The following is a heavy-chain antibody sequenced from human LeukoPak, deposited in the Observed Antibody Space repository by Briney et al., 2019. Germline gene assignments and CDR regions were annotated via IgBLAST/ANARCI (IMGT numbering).Heavy chain of an antibody. D-gene: IGHD6-19*01. V-gene: IGHV4-59*01. CDR2: IYYSGST. J-gene: IGHJ5*02. Sequence: SETLSLTCTVSGGSISSYYWSWIRQPPGKGLEWIGYIYYSGSTNYNPSLKSRVTISVDTSKSQCSLKLSSVTAADTAVYYCARDVGGWYPGWFDPWGQGTLVTVSS. CDR3: ARDVGGWYPGWFDP. CDR1: GGSISSYY.